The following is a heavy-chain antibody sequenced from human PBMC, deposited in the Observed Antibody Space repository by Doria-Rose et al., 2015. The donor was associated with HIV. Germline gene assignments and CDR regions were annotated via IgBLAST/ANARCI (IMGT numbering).Heavy chain of an antibody. D-gene: IGHD2-2*01. CDR2: INVDNGNT. CDR1: GNTFTRYA. V-gene: IGHV1-3*01. J-gene: IGHJ5*02. Sequence: LVQSGAEVKKPGASVRVSRKASGNTFTRYAMHWVRQAPGQRPGWMGWINVDNGNTEYSQKFQGRLTITRDTSASTAYMELSSLTSDDTAVYYCAKDRVRVVQAATTLDLWGQGTLVTVSS. CDR3: AKDRVRVVQAATTLDL.